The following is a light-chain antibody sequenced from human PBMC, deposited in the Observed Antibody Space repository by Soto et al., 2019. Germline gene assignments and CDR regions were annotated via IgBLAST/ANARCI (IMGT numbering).Light chain of an antibody. J-gene: IGLJ2*01. V-gene: IGLV2-11*01. Sequence: QSVLTQPRSVSGSPGQSVTISCTGTRSDVGGYNYVSWFQQHPDKAPKLMIYDVTKRPSGVPDHFSGSKSGNTASLTISGLQAEDEADYYCCSYVGNYSWLFGGGTKVTVL. CDR2: DVT. CDR1: RSDVGGYNY. CDR3: CSYVGNYSWL.